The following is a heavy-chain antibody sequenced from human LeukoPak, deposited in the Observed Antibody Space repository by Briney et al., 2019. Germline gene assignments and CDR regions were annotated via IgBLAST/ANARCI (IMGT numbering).Heavy chain of an antibody. CDR1: GYTFTSYY. Sequence: ASVKVSCKASGYTFTSYYMHWVRQAPGQGLEWMGIINPSGGSTSYAQKFQGRVTMTTDTSTSTAYMELRSLRSDDTAVYYCARSLAAAGTVQGDYWGQGTLVTVSS. CDR2: INPSGGST. V-gene: IGHV1-46*01. J-gene: IGHJ4*02. D-gene: IGHD6-13*01. CDR3: ARSLAAAGTVQGDY.